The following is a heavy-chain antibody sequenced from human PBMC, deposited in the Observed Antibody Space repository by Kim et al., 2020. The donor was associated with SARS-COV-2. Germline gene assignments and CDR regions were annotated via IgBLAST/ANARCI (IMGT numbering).Heavy chain of an antibody. J-gene: IGHJ6*02. D-gene: IGHD3-22*01. V-gene: IGHV3-48*02. Sequence: GGSLRLSCAASGFTFSSYSMNWVRQAPGKGLEWVSYISSSSSTIYYADSVKGRFTISRDNAKNSLYLQMNSLRDEDTAVYYCARDPGNYYDSSGYYYVLDYYYGMDVWGQGTTVTVSS. CDR2: ISSSSSTI. CDR1: GFTFSSYS. CDR3: ARDPGNYYDSSGYYYVLDYYYGMDV.